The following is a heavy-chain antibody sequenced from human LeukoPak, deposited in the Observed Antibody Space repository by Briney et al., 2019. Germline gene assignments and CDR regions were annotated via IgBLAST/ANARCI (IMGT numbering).Heavy chain of an antibody. D-gene: IGHD6-13*01. CDR3: TRDYSSDAFDI. CDR1: GYTFTGYY. V-gene: IGHV1-2*02. Sequence: GASVKVSCKASGYTFTGYYMHWVRQAPGQGLEWVGWINPSSGDTHYAQNFQGRVTMTRDTSISTAYMDLSRLRSDDTAVYYCTRDYSSDAFDIWGQGTMVTVSS. CDR2: INPSSGDT. J-gene: IGHJ3*02.